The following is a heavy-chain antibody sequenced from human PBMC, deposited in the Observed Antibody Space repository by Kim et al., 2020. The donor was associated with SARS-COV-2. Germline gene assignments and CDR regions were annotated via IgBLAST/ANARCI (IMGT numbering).Heavy chain of an antibody. CDR3: AMGGRSSIAAAEVCY. CDR2: INPNSGGT. CDR1: GYTFTGYY. J-gene: IGHJ4*02. Sequence: ASVKVSCKASGYTFTGYYMHWVRQAPGQGLEWMGWINPNSGGTNYAQKFQGRVTMTRDTSISTAYMELSRLRSDDTAVYYCAMGGRSSIAAAEVCYWGQGTLVTVSS. V-gene: IGHV1-2*02. D-gene: IGHD6-13*01.